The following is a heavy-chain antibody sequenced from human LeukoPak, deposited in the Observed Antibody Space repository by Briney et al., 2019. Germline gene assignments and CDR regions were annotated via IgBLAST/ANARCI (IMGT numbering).Heavy chain of an antibody. Sequence: GGSLRLSCVASGFTFSDYYMSWIRQAPGKGLEWVSYISSSGSTIYYADSVKGRFTISRDNAKNSLYLQMNSLRAEDTAVYYCARVLTVGAHNHWGQGTLVTVSS. CDR2: ISSSGSTI. CDR1: GFTFSDYY. V-gene: IGHV3-11*01. D-gene: IGHD1-26*01. CDR3: ARVLTVGAHNH. J-gene: IGHJ4*02.